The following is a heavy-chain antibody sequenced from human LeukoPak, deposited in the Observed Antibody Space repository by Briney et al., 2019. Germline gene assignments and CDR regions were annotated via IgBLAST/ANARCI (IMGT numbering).Heavy chain of an antibody. CDR2: ISGSGGST. D-gene: IGHD3-22*01. J-gene: IGHJ6*02. CDR3: AKDGDETPPSLKNYYDRLRESRGYYYGMDV. CDR1: GFTFSSYA. V-gene: IGHV3-23*01. Sequence: GGSLRLSCAASGFTFSSYAMSWVRQAPGKGLEWVSAISGSGGSTYYADSVKGRFTISRDNSKNTLYLQMNSLRAEDTAVYYCAKDGDETPPSLKNYYDRLRESRGYYYGMDVWGQGTTVTVSS.